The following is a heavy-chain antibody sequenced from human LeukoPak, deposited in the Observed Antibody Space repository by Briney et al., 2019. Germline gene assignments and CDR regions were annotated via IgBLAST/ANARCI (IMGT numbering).Heavy chain of an antibody. V-gene: IGHV3-30-3*01. CDR2: ISYDGSNK. CDR1: GFTFSSYA. CDR3: AREYCGGDCYPFPRSYYYYYGMDV. Sequence: GGSLRLSCEASGFTFSSYAMHWVRQAPGKGLEWVAVISYDGSNKYYADSVKGRFTISRDNSKNTLYLQMNSLRAEDTAVYYCAREYCGGDCYPFPRSYYYYYGMDVWGQGTTVTVSS. D-gene: IGHD2-21*02. J-gene: IGHJ6*02.